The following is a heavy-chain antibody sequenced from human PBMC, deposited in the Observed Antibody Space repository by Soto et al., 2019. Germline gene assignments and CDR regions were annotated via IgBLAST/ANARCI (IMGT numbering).Heavy chain of an antibody. CDR2: INAGNGNT. V-gene: IGHV1-3*01. J-gene: IGHJ5*02. Sequence: ASVKVSCKASGYTFTSYAMHLVRQAPGQRLEWMGWINAGNGNTKYSQKFQGRVTITRDTSASTAYMELSSLRSEDTAVYYCARAPIVGAFNWFDPWGQGTLVTVSS. CDR3: ARAPIVGAFNWFDP. CDR1: GYTFTSYA. D-gene: IGHD1-26*01.